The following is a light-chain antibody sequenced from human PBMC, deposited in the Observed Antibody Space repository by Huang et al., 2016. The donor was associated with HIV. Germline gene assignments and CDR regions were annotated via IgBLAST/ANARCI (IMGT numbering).Light chain of an antibody. CDR1: QDITND. Sequence: ASQLTHPPSSLAASVGARVTIPCRASQDITNDLGWYQQKPGKAPKLLISAASTLRSGVPSRFSGSGSGTDFTLTISSLQPEDFATYFCLQDFNYPRTFGQGTRVEIK. CDR2: AAS. CDR3: LQDFNYPRT. V-gene: IGKV1-6*02. J-gene: IGKJ1*01.